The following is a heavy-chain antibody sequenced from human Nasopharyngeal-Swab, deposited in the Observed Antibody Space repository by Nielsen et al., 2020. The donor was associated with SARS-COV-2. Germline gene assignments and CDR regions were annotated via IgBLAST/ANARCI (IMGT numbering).Heavy chain of an antibody. CDR1: GGSVSSANW. D-gene: IGHD6-13*01. Sequence: GSLRLSCTVSGGSVSSANWWSWVRQPPGKGLEWIGDMYHSGSTAYNPSLKNRVTISVDKSKNQLSLKVFSVTAADTGVYYCARDGSAAGAMSAFDIWGQGTMVTVSS. J-gene: IGHJ3*02. CDR3: ARDGSAAGAMSAFDI. V-gene: IGHV4-4*02. CDR2: MYHSGST.